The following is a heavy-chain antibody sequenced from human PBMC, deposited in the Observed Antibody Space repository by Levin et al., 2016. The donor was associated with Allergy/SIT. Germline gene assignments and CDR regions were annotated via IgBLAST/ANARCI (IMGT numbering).Heavy chain of an antibody. CDR3: ARGFYYSSGANYPNFDS. J-gene: IGHJ4*02. CDR2: INDTGST. V-gene: IGHV4-34*01. D-gene: IGHD3-10*01. Sequence: CAVYGGSFNDHHWSWIRQPPGKGLEWIGEINDTGSTKYNPSLESRVAISVDTSNKQFSLQLSSVTAADTAVYYCARGFYYSSGANYPNFDSWGQGTLVTVSS. CDR1: GGSFNDHH.